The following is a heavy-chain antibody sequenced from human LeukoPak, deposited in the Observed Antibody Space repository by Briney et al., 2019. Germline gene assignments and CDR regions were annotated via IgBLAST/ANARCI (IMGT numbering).Heavy chain of an antibody. CDR2: ISSSSSYI. D-gene: IGHD3-3*01. CDR1: GFTFSSYS. Sequence: GGSLRLSCAASGFTFSSYSMNWVRQAPGKGLEWVSSISSSSSYIYYADSVKGRFTISRDNAKSSLYLQMNSLRAEDTAVYYCARDRGFWSGSLDAFDIWGQGTMVTVSS. CDR3: ARDRGFWSGSLDAFDI. J-gene: IGHJ3*02. V-gene: IGHV3-21*01.